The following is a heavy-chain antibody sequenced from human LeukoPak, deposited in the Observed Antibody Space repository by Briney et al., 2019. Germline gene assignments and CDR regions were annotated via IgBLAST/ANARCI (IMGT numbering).Heavy chain of an antibody. CDR3: ARLVSGNYFDF. J-gene: IGHJ4*02. D-gene: IGHD1-14*01. CDR1: GFTFSSYA. V-gene: IGHV3-21*01. CDR2: ISSSSSYI. Sequence: PGGSLRLSCAASGFTFSSYAMSWVRQAPGKGLEWVSSISSSSSYIYYADSVKGRFTISRDNAKNSLYLQMNSLRAEDTAVYYCARLVSGNYFDFWGQGTLVTVSS.